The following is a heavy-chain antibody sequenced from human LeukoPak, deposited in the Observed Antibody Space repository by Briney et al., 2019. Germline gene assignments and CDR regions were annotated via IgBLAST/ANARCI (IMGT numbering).Heavy chain of an antibody. J-gene: IGHJ4*02. CDR2: ISGSGGST. V-gene: IGHV3-23*01. CDR3: AKGSSSGRVYYFDY. Sequence: GGSLRLSCAASGFTFSSYAMSWVRQAPGKGLEWVSAISGSGGSTYYADPVKGRFTISRDNSKNTLYLQMNSLRAEDTAVYYCAKGSSSGRVYYFDYWGQGTLVTVSS. CDR1: GFTFSSYA. D-gene: IGHD6-19*01.